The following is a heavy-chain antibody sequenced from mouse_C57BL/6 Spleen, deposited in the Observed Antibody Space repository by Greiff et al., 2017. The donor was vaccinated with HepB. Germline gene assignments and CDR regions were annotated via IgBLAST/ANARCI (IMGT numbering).Heavy chain of an antibody. CDR3: ARPTAQAFAY. V-gene: IGHV1-55*01. Sequence: VKLQQPGAELVKPGASVKMSCKASGYTFTSYWITWVKQRPGQGLEWIGDIYPGSGSTNYNEKFKGKATLPVDTSSSTAYMQLSILTSEDSAVYYCARPTAQAFAYWGQGTLVTVSA. J-gene: IGHJ3*01. CDR1: GYTFTSYW. D-gene: IGHD3-2*02. CDR2: IYPGSGST.